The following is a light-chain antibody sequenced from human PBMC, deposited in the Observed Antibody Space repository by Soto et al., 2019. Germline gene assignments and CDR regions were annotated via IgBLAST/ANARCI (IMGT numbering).Light chain of an antibody. CDR3: QQRSNRPPLT. J-gene: IGKJ4*01. V-gene: IGKV3-11*01. CDR1: QSVSSY. CDR2: DAS. Sequence: ESVLTQSPAPLSLSPGERATLSCRASQSVSSYLAWYQQKPGQAPRLLIYDASNRATGIPARFSGSGSGTDFTLTISSLEPEDFALYYCQQRSNRPPLTFGGGTKVEIK.